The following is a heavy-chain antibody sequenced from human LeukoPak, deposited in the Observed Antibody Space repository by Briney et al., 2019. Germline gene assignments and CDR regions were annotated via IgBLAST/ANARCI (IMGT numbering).Heavy chain of an antibody. J-gene: IGHJ3*01. CDR3: ATTMDVTFNV. CDR2: IPYDGRTR. CDR1: GFSFTSYA. V-gene: IGHV3-30*04. D-gene: IGHD3-10*01. Sequence: GESLRLSCGASGFSFTSYAMYWLGQAPGKGVEWVAVIPYDGRTRSYGDSVKGRFTISRDNPKNTVHLQMNSLRPEDTAVYYCATTMDVTFNVWGQGTTVIVSS.